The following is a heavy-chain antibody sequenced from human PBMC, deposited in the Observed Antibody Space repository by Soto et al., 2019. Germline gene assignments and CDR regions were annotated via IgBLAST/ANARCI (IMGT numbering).Heavy chain of an antibody. Sequence: SGPTLVNPTQTLTLTCTFSGFSLSTSGVGVGWIRQPPGKALEWLALIYWDDDKRYSPSLKSRLAITKDTSKSQVVLTMTNMDPVDTATYYCAHLTYYYDSSGYYSRAEYFQHWGQ. D-gene: IGHD3-22*01. CDR3: AHLTYYYDSSGYYSRAEYFQH. CDR2: IYWDDDK. CDR1: GFSLSTSGVG. J-gene: IGHJ1*01. V-gene: IGHV2-5*02.